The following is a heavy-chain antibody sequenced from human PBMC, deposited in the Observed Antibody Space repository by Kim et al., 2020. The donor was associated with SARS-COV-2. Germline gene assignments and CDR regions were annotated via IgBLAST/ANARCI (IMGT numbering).Heavy chain of an antibody. J-gene: IGHJ2*01. Sequence: ASVKVSCKASGYTFTGYYMHWVRQAPGQGLEWMGWINPNSGGTNYAQKFQGRVTMTRDTSISTAYMELSRLRSDDTAVYYCARGSFTRSNWYFDLWGRGTLVTVSS. CDR1: GYTFTGYY. CDR2: INPNSGGT. V-gene: IGHV1-2*02. CDR3: ARGSFTRSNWYFDL. D-gene: IGHD3-16*01.